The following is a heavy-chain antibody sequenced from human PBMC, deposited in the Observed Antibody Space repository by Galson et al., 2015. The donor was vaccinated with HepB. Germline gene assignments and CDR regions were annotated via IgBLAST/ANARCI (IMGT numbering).Heavy chain of an antibody. CDR2: IWYDGSNK. CDR3: ARELKGKTTPMRYSGMDV. CDR1: GFTFSNYG. D-gene: IGHD4-11*01. V-gene: IGHV3-33*01. Sequence: SLRLSCAASGFTFSNYGIHWVRQAPGKGLEWVAVIWYDGSNKYYADSVKGRFTISRDNSKNTLYLQMNSLRAEDTAVYYCARELKGKTTPMRYSGMDVWGQGTTVTVSS. J-gene: IGHJ6*02.